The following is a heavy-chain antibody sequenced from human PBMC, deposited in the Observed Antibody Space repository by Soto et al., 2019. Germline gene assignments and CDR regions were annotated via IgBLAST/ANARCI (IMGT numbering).Heavy chain of an antibody. J-gene: IGHJ6*02. D-gene: IGHD2-21*02. CDR3: IQSRCGGDCLQSYASYYYYGMDV. V-gene: IGHV2-70*12. CDR1: GFSLTPRGMC. Sequence: SGPTLVNPTQTLTLTCTFSGFSLTPRGMCVSWIRQPPGKALEWLALIDWADEKDYSTSLKTRLTISKDTSKNQVVLTMTNMDPVDTATYYCIQSRCGGDCLQSYASYYYYGMDVWGQGTTVTVSS. CDR2: IDWADEK.